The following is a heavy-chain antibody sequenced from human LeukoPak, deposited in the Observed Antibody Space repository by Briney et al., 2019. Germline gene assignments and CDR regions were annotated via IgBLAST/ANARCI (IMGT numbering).Heavy chain of an antibody. CDR3: ASGDSSGYNGAFDI. CDR1: GFTFSSYS. CDR2: ISSSSSYI. J-gene: IGHJ3*02. V-gene: IGHV3-21*01. D-gene: IGHD3-22*01. Sequence: GGSLRLSCAASGFTFSSYSMNWVRQAPGKGLEWVSSISSSSSYIYYADSVKGRFTISRDNAKNSLYLQMNSLRAEDTAVYYCASGDSSGYNGAFDIWGQGTMVTVSS.